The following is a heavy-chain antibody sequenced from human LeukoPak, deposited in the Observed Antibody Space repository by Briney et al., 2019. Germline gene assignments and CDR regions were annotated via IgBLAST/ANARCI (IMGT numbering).Heavy chain of an antibody. V-gene: IGHV4-59*01. Sequence: SETLSLTCTVSGGSISSYYWSWLRQPPGKGLEWIGYIYYSGSTNYNPSLKSRVTISVDTSKNQFSLKLSSVTAADTAVYYCARVRSGYDDLYYYYGMDVWGKGTTVTVSS. D-gene: IGHD5-12*01. CDR1: GGSISSYY. J-gene: IGHJ6*04. CDR2: IYYSGST. CDR3: ARVRSGYDDLYYYYGMDV.